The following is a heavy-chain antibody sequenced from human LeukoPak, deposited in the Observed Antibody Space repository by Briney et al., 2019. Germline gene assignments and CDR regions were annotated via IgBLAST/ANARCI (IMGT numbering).Heavy chain of an antibody. J-gene: IGHJ4*02. CDR1: GFIFSNYW. Sequence: GGSLRLSCVASGFIFSNYWMHWVRQAPGKGLVWVSHINSDGSTTSYADSVKGRFTISRDNAKNTVYLQMNSLRVEDTAVYHCASFYETNWGQGTLVTVSS. CDR2: INSDGSTT. V-gene: IGHV3-74*01. CDR3: ASFYETN. D-gene: IGHD2/OR15-2a*01.